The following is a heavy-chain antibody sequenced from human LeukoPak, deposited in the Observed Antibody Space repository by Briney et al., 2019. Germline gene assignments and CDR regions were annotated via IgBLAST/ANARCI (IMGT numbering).Heavy chain of an antibody. V-gene: IGHV2-5*02. Sequence: ESGPTLVKPTQTLTLTCSFSGFSLTTSGVGVGWIRQPPGKALEWLALIYWDDDKRYSPSLKSRLTITKDTSKNQVVLTMTNMDPVDTATYYCSHRGVLIPSFDYWGQGALVTVSS. J-gene: IGHJ4*02. CDR3: SHRGVLIPSFDY. CDR2: IYWDDDK. D-gene: IGHD3-16*01. CDR1: GFSLTTSGVG.